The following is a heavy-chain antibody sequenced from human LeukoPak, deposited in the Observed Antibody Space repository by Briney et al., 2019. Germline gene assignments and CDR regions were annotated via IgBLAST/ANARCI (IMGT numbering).Heavy chain of an antibody. CDR3: ARGLSDPSYYYYMDV. CDR1: GFTISDHY. V-gene: IGHV3-72*01. J-gene: IGHJ6*03. CDR2: IRNKVRGFTT. D-gene: IGHD1-26*01. Sequence: GGSLRLSCAASGFTISDHYVDWFRQAPVRGLEWVARIRNKVRGFTTDYAASVSGRFTVLRDDSDNSVYLQMNSLKTEDTAVYYCARGLSDPSYYYYMDVWGKGTTVIVSS.